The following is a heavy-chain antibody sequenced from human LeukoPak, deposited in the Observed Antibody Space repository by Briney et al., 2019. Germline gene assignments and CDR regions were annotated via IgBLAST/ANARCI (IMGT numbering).Heavy chain of an antibody. CDR2: ISYDGSNK. Sequence: GGSLRLSCAASGFTFSSYAMHWVRQAPGKGLEWVAVISYDGSNKYYADSVKGRFTISRDNSKNTLYPQMNSLRAEDTAVYYCARGGSSGCFDYWSQGTLVTVSS. CDR1: GFTFSSYA. V-gene: IGHV3-30*04. CDR3: ARGGSSGCFDY. D-gene: IGHD6-19*01. J-gene: IGHJ4*02.